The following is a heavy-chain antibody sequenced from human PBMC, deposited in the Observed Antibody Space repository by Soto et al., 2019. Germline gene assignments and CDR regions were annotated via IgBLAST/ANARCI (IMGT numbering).Heavy chain of an antibody. CDR3: ARWAYYDFWSGSADYYYYGMDV. D-gene: IGHD3-3*01. Sequence: ASVKVSCKASGYTFTSYGISLVRQAPGQGLEWMGLISAYNGNTNYAQKLQGRVTMTTDTSTSTAYMELRSLRSDDTAVYYCARWAYYDFWSGSADYYYYGMDVWGQGTTVTVSS. CDR2: ISAYNGNT. CDR1: GYTFTSYG. V-gene: IGHV1-18*04. J-gene: IGHJ6*02.